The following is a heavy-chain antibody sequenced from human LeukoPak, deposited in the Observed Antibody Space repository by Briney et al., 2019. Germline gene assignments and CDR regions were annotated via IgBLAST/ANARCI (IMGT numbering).Heavy chain of an antibody. CDR1: GFTFRSYS. CDR3: AKPSGASTGQSPSFDP. Sequence: PGGSLRLSCAASGFTFRSYSMNWVRQAPGKGLEWVSSISSDSSYIYYADSVKGRFTISRDNAKNSLYLQMNSLRAEDTAVYYCAKPSGASTGQSPSFDPWGQGALVTVSS. J-gene: IGHJ5*02. D-gene: IGHD3-10*01. V-gene: IGHV3-21*01. CDR2: ISSDSSYI.